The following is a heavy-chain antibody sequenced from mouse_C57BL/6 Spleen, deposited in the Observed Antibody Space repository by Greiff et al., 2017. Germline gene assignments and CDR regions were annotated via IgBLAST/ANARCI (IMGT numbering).Heavy chain of an antibody. V-gene: IGHV7-3*01. Sequence: EVKLMESGGGLVQPGGSLSLSCAASGFTFTDYYMSWVRQPPGKALEWLCFIRNKANGYTTEYSASVKGRFTISRDNSQSILYLQMNALRAEDSATYYCARIYYDYGLDYWGQGTTLTVSS. J-gene: IGHJ2*01. CDR2: IRNKANGYTT. CDR3: ARIYYDYGLDY. D-gene: IGHD2-4*01. CDR1: GFTFTDYY.